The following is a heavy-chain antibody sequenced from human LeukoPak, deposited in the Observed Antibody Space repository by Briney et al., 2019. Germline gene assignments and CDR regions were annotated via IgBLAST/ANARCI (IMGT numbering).Heavy chain of an antibody. CDR3: AREGRLEMATSFDY. Sequence: GGSLRLSCAASGFTFSSYAMSWVRQAPGKGLEWVSAISGSGGSTYYADSVKGRFTISRDNSENTLYLQMNSLRAEDTAVYYCAREGRLEMATSFDYWGQGTLVTVSS. J-gene: IGHJ4*02. V-gene: IGHV3-23*01. CDR1: GFTFSSYA. CDR2: ISGSGGST. D-gene: IGHD5-24*01.